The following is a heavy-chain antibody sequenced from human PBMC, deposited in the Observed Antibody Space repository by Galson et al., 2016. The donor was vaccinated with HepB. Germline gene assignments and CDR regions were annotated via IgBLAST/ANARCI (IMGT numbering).Heavy chain of an antibody. Sequence: SLRLSCAASGFTFSSFAMHWVRQAAGKGLEWVALISYDGNNKYFAASVSGRFSISRDNSNNTLSLHMNRLRAEDTAVYYCARDLNSGYRGWPLALDFWGQGTLVTVPS. D-gene: IGHD6-19*01. J-gene: IGHJ4*02. V-gene: IGHV3-30-3*01. CDR3: ARDLNSGYRGWPLALDF. CDR2: ISYDGNNK. CDR1: GFTFSSFA.